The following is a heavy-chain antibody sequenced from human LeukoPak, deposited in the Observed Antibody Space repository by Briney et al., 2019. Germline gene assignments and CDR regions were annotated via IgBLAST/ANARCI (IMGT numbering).Heavy chain of an antibody. V-gene: IGHV3-9*01. Sequence: GGSLRLSCAASGFTFDDYAMHWVRQAPGKGLEWVSGTSWNSGSIGYADSVKGRFTISRDNAKNSLYLQMNSLRAEDTALYYSAKAIFGDPDPPDYWGQGTLLPSPQ. CDR1: GFTFDDYA. D-gene: IGHD3-10*01. CDR3: AKAIFGDPDPPDY. J-gene: IGHJ4*02. CDR2: TSWNSGSI.